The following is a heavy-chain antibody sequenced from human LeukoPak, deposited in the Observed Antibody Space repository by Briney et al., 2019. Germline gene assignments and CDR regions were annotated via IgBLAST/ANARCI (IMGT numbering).Heavy chain of an antibody. CDR2: IYYSGST. V-gene: IGHV4-39*07. CDR3: ARDPLWFGEFD. D-gene: IGHD3-10*01. J-gene: IGHJ4*02. CDR1: GGSISSSSYY. Sequence: SETLSLTCTVSGGSISSSSYYWGWIRQPPGKGLEWIGSIYYSGSTYYNPSLKSRVTISVDTSKNQFSLKLSSVTAADTAVYYCARDPLWFGEFDWGQGTLVTVSS.